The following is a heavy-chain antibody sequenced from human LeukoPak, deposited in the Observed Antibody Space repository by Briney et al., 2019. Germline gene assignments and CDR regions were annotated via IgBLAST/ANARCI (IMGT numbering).Heavy chain of an antibody. CDR1: GFTFSCCG. V-gene: IGHV3-30*18. CDR3: AKRIDRFALDY. D-gene: IGHD3-9*01. J-gene: IGHJ4*02. Sequence: GRSLRLCCAASGFTFSCCGMHWVRQAPGKGLEWMASVSSDARQKDYADSVKGRFTISRDNSKNTLYLQMDSLRTEDTAVYYCAKRIDRFALDYWGQGTLLIVSS. CDR2: VSSDARQK.